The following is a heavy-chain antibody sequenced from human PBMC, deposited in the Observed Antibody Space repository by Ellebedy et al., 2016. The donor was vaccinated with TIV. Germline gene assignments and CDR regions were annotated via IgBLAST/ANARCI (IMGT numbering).Heavy chain of an antibody. V-gene: IGHV1-69*13. CDR2: IIPMFGVT. D-gene: IGHD2-21*01. J-gene: IGHJ3*02. CDR3: ARNSDVVLIPSAYASSFDI. Sequence: ASVKVSCKASGGTFGNYAISWVRQAPGQGLEWVGRIIPMFGVTDTAQMLQGRLTITADESTSTAHMELSSLRPEDTAVYYCARNSDVVLIPSAYASSFDIWGQGTMVTVSS. CDR1: GGTFGNYA.